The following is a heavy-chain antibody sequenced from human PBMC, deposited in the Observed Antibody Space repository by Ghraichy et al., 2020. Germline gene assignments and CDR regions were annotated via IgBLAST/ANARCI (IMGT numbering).Heavy chain of an antibody. V-gene: IGHV3-53*01. CDR1: GFTVSSNY. D-gene: IGHD3-22*01. J-gene: IGHJ4*02. CDR3: ATPRDSSGYYGLFDY. CDR2: IYSGGST. Sequence: GSLRLSCVASGFTVSSNYMSWVRQAPGKGLEWVSVIYSGGSTYYADSVKGRFTISRDNSKNTLYLQMNSLRAEDTAVYYCATPRDSSGYYGLFDYWGQGTLVTVSS.